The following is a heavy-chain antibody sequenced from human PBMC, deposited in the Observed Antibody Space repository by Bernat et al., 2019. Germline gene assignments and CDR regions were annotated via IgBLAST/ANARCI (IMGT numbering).Heavy chain of an antibody. D-gene: IGHD2-21*02. CDR1: GFTFSSYA. CDR2: ISGSGGST. V-gene: IGHV3-23*01. CDR3: AKDIRSVVVATAIGNY. J-gene: IGHJ4*02. Sequence: EVQLLESGGGLVQPGGSLRLSCAASGFTFSSYAMSWVRQAPGKGLEWVSAISGSGGSTYYADSVKGRFTISRDNSKNTLYLQMNSLRAEDTAVYYCAKDIRSVVVATAIGNYWGQGTLVTVSS.